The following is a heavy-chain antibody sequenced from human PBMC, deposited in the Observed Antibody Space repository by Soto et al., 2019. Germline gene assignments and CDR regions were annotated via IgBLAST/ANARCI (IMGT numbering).Heavy chain of an antibody. CDR3: AREMSRYCSGGSCYSSYYYYYYMDV. CDR1: GGTFRDYY. D-gene: IGHD2-15*01. Sequence: THRLRYAVYGGTFRDYYWSWIRQPPGKGLEWIGEINHSGSTNYNPSLKSRVTISVDTSKNQFSLKLSSVTTADTAVYYCAREMSRYCSGGSCYSSYYYYYYMDVWGKGTTVIVSS. J-gene: IGHJ6*03. V-gene: IGHV4-34*01. CDR2: INHSGST.